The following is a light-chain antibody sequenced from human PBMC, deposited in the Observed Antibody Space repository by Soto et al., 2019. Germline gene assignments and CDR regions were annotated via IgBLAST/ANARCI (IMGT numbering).Light chain of an antibody. J-gene: IGKJ4*01. CDR1: QGIYTS. Sequence: DIQMTQSPSSLSASVGDTVTITCRTSQGIYTSLAWFQQAPGRAPKSLIYAAYTLHSGVPSKFSGNGWGTNFTLTINNLQPEDFATYYCQQYNSYPLTFGGGTRVEIK. CDR2: AAY. CDR3: QQYNSYPLT. V-gene: IGKV1-16*02.